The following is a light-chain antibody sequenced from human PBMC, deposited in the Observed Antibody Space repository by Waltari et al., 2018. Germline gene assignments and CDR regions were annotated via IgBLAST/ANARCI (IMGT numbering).Light chain of an antibody. CDR2: YNADSEK. V-gene: IGLV5-37*01. J-gene: IGLJ3*02. CDR3: MFWPSNVWV. Sequence: QPVLTQPPSSSASPGESARLTCTLPSDINVCDFNIYWYQQTPGSPPRFLLYYNADSEKAQGSGVPSRFSGYKDDSANEGILLISGLQSEDEAEYYCMFWPSNVWVFGGGTKLTVL. CDR1: SDINVCDFN.